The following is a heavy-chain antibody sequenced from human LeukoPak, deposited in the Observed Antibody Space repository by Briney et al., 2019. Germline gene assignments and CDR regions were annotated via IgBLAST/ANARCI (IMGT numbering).Heavy chain of an antibody. CDR3: ARSRGYSGYDVTY. D-gene: IGHD5-12*01. V-gene: IGHV4-31*03. Sequence: SETLSLTCTVSGGSLSTGGYYWSWIRQHPGKGLEWIGYIYYSGSTYYNPSLKSRVTISVDTSKNQFSLKLSSVTAADTAVYYCARSRGYSGYDVTYWGQGTLVTVSS. J-gene: IGHJ4*02. CDR2: IYYSGST. CDR1: GGSLSTGGYY.